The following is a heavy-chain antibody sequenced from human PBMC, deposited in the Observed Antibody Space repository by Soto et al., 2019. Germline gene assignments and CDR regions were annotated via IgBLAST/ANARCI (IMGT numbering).Heavy chain of an antibody. CDR1: GFTFSSYG. J-gene: IGHJ4*02. CDR3: AKEDSPGYSYGSMDY. D-gene: IGHD5-18*01. Sequence: QVQLVESGGGVVQPGRSLRLSCAASGFTFSSYGMHWVRQAPGQGLEWVAVISYDGSNKYYADSVKGRFTISRDNSKNTLYLQMNSLRAEDTGVYYCAKEDSPGYSYGSMDYWGQGTLVTVSS. V-gene: IGHV3-30*18. CDR2: ISYDGSNK.